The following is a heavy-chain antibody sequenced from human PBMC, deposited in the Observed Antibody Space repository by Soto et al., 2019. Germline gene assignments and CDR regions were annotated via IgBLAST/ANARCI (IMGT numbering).Heavy chain of an antibody. J-gene: IGHJ6*03. CDR2: IGTAGDT. CDR1: GFTFSSYD. CDR3: ARYGSGSLSPSYYYYYMDV. V-gene: IGHV3-13*01. Sequence: GGSLRLSCAASGFTFSSYDMHWVRQATGKGLEWVSAIGTAGDTYYPGSVKGRFTISRENAKNSLYLQMNSLRAGDTAVYYCARYGSGSLSPSYYYYYMDVWGKGTTVTVSS. D-gene: IGHD3-10*01.